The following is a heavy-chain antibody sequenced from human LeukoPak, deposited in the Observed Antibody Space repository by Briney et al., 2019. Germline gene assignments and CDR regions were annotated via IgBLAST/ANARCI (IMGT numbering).Heavy chain of an antibody. D-gene: IGHD6-19*01. CDR2: IYHTGST. CDR3: ARSHSGWQGRNNWFDP. CDR1: GYSISSDKY. J-gene: IGHJ5*02. V-gene: IGHV4-38-2*01. Sequence: SETLSLTCAVSGYSISSDKYWGWIRQPPGKGLEWLGTIYHTGSTFYNPSLKSRVSISVYTSKNQFSLRFTSVTAADTAVYYCARSHSGWQGRNNWFDPWGQGTLVTVSS.